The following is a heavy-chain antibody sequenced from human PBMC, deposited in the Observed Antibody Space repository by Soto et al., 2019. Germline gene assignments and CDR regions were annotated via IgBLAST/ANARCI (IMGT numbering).Heavy chain of an antibody. CDR1: GYSFTSYW. Sequence: PGESLKISCKGSGYSFTSYWISWVRQMPGKGLEWMGRIDPSDSYTNYSPSFQGHVTISADKSISTAYLQWSSLKASDTAMYYCARREGPNYYYYYGMDVLGQETTVTVSS. J-gene: IGHJ6*02. CDR2: IDPSDSYT. V-gene: IGHV5-10-1*01. CDR3: ARREGPNYYYYYGMDV.